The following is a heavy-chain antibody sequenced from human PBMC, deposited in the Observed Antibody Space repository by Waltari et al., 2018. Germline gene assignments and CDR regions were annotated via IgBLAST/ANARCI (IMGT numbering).Heavy chain of an antibody. Sequence: QVQLQESGPGLVKPSQTLSLTCTVSGGSISSGSYYWSWIRQPAGKGLEWIGRIYTSGSTTYNPSLKSRVTISVDTSKNQFSLKLSSVTAADTAVYYCAREISIAALEGGTYYFDYWGQGTLVTVSS. D-gene: IGHD6-6*01. CDR3: AREISIAALEGGTYYFDY. CDR2: IYTSGST. V-gene: IGHV4-61*02. J-gene: IGHJ4*02. CDR1: GGSISSGSYY.